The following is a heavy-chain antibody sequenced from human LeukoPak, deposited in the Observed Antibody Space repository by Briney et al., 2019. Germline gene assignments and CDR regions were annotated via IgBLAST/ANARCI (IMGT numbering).Heavy chain of an antibody. CDR1: GFTFSSYG. CDR3: AKDLMSYSGYYMDV. J-gene: IGHJ4*02. V-gene: IGHV3-30*02. D-gene: IGHD1-26*01. CDR2: IRYDGSNK. Sequence: GGSLRLSCAASGFTFSSYGMHWVRQAPDKGLEWVAFIRYDGSNKYYADSVKGRFTISRDNSKNTLYLQMNSLRAEDTAVYYCAKDLMSYSGYYMDVWGQGTLVTVSS.